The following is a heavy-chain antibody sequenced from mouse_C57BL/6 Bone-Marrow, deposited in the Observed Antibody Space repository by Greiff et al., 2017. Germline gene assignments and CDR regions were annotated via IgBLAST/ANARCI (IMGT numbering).Heavy chain of an antibody. J-gene: IGHJ3*01. D-gene: IGHD2-4*01. Sequence: QVQLQQSGAELAKPGASVKLSCKASGYTFTSYWMHWVKQRPGQGLEWLGYISPSSGYTKYTQKFKDKGTLTADKSSSTAYMQLRSLTYEDSAVYCCAGIYYDCDGAYWGQGTLVTVSA. CDR3: AGIYYDCDGAY. V-gene: IGHV1-7*01. CDR2: ISPSSGYT. CDR1: GYTFTSYW.